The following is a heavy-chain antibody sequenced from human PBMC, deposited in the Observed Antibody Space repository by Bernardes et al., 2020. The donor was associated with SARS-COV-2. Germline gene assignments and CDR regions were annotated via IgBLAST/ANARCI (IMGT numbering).Heavy chain of an antibody. CDR3: AKEKYSILPLDS. CDR2: ISGSGGST. Sequence: VGSLRLSCGASGFTFSTYAMSWVRQAPEKGLEWVSSISGSGGSTYYADSVKGRFTISRDNSKNTLYLQMNSLRAEDTAVYYCAKEKYSILPLDSWGQGTLVTVSS. V-gene: IGHV3-23*01. D-gene: IGHD3-3*01. CDR1: GFTFSTYA. J-gene: IGHJ4*02.